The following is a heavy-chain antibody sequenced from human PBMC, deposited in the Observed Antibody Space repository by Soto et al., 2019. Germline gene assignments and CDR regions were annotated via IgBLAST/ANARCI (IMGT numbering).Heavy chain of an antibody. CDR2: IYYSGST. D-gene: IGHD1-26*01. V-gene: IGHV4-59*01. CDR3: ARDSASYHPFYFDY. CDR1: GGSISSYY. J-gene: IGHJ4*02. Sequence: PSETLSLTCTVSGGSISSYYWSWIRQPPGKGLEWIGYIYYSGSTNYNPSLKSRVTISVDTSKNQFSLKLSSVTAADTAVYYCARDSASYHPFYFDYWGQGTLVTVSS.